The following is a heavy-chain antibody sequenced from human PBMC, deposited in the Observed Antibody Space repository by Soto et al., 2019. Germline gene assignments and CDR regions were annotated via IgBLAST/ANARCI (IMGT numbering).Heavy chain of an antibody. CDR2: MFYVGAT. CDR1: GGSISSGDYY. J-gene: IGHJ4*02. CDR3: ARDLKFGQADY. D-gene: IGHD3-10*01. Sequence: SETLSLTCSVSGGSISSGDYYWSWIRQPPGKGLEWIGYMFYVGATYYNPSLKSRVTISVDTSKNQFSLKLSSVTAADTAVYYCARDLKFGQADYWGQGSQVTVSS. V-gene: IGHV4-30-4*01.